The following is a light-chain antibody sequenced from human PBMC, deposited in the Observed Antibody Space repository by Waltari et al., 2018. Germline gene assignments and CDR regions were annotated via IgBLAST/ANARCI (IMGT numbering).Light chain of an antibody. CDR3: EQHDNLPIT. J-gene: IGKJ5*01. CDR2: DAS. V-gene: IGKV1-33*01. Sequence: DIQMTQSPSSLSASVGDRVTITCQASQDINNFLNWYQQKPGKAPKIVIYDASNLETGVPSTFSEGGSGTYYTFTITSLQPEDIATYYCEQHDNLPITFGQGTRLEI. CDR1: QDINNF.